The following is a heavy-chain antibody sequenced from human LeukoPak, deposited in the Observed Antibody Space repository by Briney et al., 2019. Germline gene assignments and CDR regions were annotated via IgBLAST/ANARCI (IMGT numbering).Heavy chain of an antibody. CDR3: AKDSHNDWLYYFDY. CDR2: VRYTGSST. D-gene: IGHD3-9*01. J-gene: IGHJ4*02. V-gene: IGHV3-30*02. CDR1: GFTFSSFG. Sequence: GGSLRLSCAASGFTFSSFGMHWVRQAPGKGLEWVAFVRYTGSSTYYVDSVKGRFTISRDNSKSTLYLQMNSLRPEDTAVYCCAKDSHNDWLYYFDYWGQGTLVTVSS.